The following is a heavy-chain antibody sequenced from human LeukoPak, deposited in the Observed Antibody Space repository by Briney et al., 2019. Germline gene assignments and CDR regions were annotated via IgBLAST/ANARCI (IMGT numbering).Heavy chain of an antibody. V-gene: IGHV1-2*02. Sequence: GASVKVSCKSSGYTFTGYYMHWVRQAPGQGLEWMGWINPNSGGTNYAQKFQGRVTMTRDTSINTAYMELSRLRSDDTAVYYCARGPYDFWSGYPPGAFDIWGQGTMVTVSS. CDR3: ARGPYDFWSGYPPGAFDI. D-gene: IGHD3-3*01. CDR2: INPNSGGT. CDR1: GYTFTGYY. J-gene: IGHJ3*02.